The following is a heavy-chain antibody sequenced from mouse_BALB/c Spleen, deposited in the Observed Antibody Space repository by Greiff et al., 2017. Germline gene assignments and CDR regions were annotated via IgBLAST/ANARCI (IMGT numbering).Heavy chain of an antibody. CDR1: GFNIKDNY. CDR2: IDPANGNT. D-gene: IGHD2-2*01. V-gene: IGHV14-3*02. Sequence: EVQLQQSGAELVKPGASVKLSCTASGFNIKDNYMHWVKQRPEQGLEWIGRIDPANGNTKYDPKFQGKATITADTSSNTAYLQLSSLTSEDTAVYYCARLGGYDEDCAMDYWGQGTTVTVSS. CDR3: ARLGGYDEDCAMDY. J-gene: IGHJ4*01.